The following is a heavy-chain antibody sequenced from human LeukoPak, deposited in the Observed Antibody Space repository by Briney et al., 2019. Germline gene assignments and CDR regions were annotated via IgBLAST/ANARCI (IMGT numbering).Heavy chain of an antibody. CDR2: IIPIFGTA. CDR1: GGTFSSYA. V-gene: IGHV1-69*05. J-gene: IGHJ6*03. Sequence: GASVKVSCKASGGTFSSYAISWVRQAPGQGLEWMGGIIPIFGTANYAQKFQGRVTITTDESTSTAYMELSSLRSEDTAVYYCARDAGTHVPLTYYYYYMDVWGKGTTVTVSS. CDR3: ARDAGTHVPLTYYYYYMDV. D-gene: IGHD1-7*01.